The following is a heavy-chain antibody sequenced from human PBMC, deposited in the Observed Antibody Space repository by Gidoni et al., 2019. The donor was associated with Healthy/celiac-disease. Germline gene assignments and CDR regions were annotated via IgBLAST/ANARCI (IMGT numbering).Heavy chain of an antibody. J-gene: IGHJ6*03. D-gene: IGHD1-26*01. Sequence: EVQLLESGGGLVQPGGSLRLSCAASGFTFSSYAMSWVRQDPGKGLEWVSAISGSGGSTYYADSVKGRFTISRDNSKNTLYLQMNSLRAEDTAVYYCAKGGGVAGEYYYYYYMDVWGKGTTVTVSS. CDR2: ISGSGGST. CDR3: AKGGGVAGEYYYYYYMDV. V-gene: IGHV3-23*01. CDR1: GFTFSSYA.